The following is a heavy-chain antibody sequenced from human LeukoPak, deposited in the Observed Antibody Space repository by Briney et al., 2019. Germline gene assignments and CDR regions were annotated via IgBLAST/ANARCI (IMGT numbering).Heavy chain of an antibody. V-gene: IGHV3-7*01. D-gene: IGHD5-18*01. J-gene: IGHJ4*02. CDR3: ARENTAVPGGDC. CDR1: GFTISNYW. Sequence: GGSLRLSCAASGFTISNYWMSWVRQAPGKGLEWVANIKQDGSERYYVDSVKGRFTVSRDNAKNSLYLQMHSLRVDDRAVYYCARENTAVPGGDCWGQGTLVTVSS. CDR2: IKQDGSER.